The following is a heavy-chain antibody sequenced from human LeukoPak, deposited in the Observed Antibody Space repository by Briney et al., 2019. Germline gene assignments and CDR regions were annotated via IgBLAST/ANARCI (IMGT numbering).Heavy chain of an antibody. J-gene: IGHJ5*02. D-gene: IGHD6-25*01. V-gene: IGHV1-2*02. CDR1: GYTFTSYD. Sequence: ASVKVSCKASGYTFTSYDINWVRQAPGQGLEWMGWINPNSGGTNYAQKFQGRVTMTRDTSISTAYMELSSLRSEDTAVYYCARDRAAAGLNNWFDPWGQGTRVTVSS. CDR3: ARDRAAAGLNNWFDP. CDR2: INPNSGGT.